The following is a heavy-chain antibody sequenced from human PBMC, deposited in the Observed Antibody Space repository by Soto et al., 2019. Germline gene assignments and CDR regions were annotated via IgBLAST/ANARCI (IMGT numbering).Heavy chain of an antibody. J-gene: IGHJ4*02. D-gene: IGHD3-9*01. CDR1: GGSISSYY. V-gene: IGHV4-59*08. Sequence: QVQLQESGPGLVKPSETLSLTCTVSGGSISSYYWSWIRQPPGKGLEWIGYIYYSGSTNYNPSLKSRVTISVDTSKNQVSLKLSSVTAADTAVYYCARVDSGLRYFDWLSTYYFDYWGQGTLVTVSS. CDR3: ARVDSGLRYFDWLSTYYFDY. CDR2: IYYSGST.